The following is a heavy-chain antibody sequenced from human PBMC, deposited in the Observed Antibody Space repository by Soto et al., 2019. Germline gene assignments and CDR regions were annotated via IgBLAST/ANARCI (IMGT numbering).Heavy chain of an antibody. Sequence: QITLKESGPTLVKPTQTLTLTCTFSGFSLSTSGVGVGWIRQPPGKALEWLALIYWDDDKRYSPSLKSRLTNTKDTSKDRVVRRMTNMDPVDTATYYCAHRGGGERGYSYGPWGQGTLVTVSS. CDR1: GFSLSTSGVG. CDR3: AHRGGGERGYSYGP. J-gene: IGHJ4*02. D-gene: IGHD5-18*01. V-gene: IGHV2-5*02. CDR2: IYWDDDK.